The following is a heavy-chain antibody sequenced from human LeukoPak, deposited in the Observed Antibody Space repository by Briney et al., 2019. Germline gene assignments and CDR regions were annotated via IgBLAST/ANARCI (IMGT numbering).Heavy chain of an antibody. Sequence: PGGSLRLSCAASGFTFSSYSLNWVRQAPGKGLEWVSSISSSSSYIYYAYSVKGRFTISRDNAKNSLYLQMNSLRAEDTAVYYCAQTYYDFWSGYYATGDYYYYYMDVWGKGTTVTVSS. CDR3: AQTYYDFWSGYYATGDYYYYYMDV. CDR1: GFTFSSYS. V-gene: IGHV3-21*01. D-gene: IGHD3-3*01. J-gene: IGHJ6*03. CDR2: ISSSSSYI.